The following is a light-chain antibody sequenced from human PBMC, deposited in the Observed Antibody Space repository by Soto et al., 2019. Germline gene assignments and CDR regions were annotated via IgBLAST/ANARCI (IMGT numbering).Light chain of an antibody. CDR2: YDD. J-gene: IGLJ1*01. CDR3: AAWDDSLNGYV. CDR1: GSNIENNA. Sequence: QSVLTQPPSVSAAPRQRVTISCSGSGSNIENNAVHWYQQLPGKAPKLLIYYDDLLPSGVSDRFSGSKSGTSASLTISGLQSEDEDDYYCAAWDDSLNGYVFGTGTKLTVL. V-gene: IGLV1-36*01.